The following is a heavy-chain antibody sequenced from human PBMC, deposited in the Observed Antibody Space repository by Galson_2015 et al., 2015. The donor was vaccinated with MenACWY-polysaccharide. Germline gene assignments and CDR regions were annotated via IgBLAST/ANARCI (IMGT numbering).Heavy chain of an antibody. D-gene: IGHD3-3*01. J-gene: IGHJ4*02. CDR1: GFTFSNYA. Sequence: SLRLSCAASGFTFSNYAMSWVRQTPGKGLEWVSLISSGGSTHYADSVKGRFTISRDNSKNTLHLQMNSLRAEDTAVYYCAKGVGDIWSGLDYWGQGTLVTVSS. CDR2: ISSGGST. CDR3: AKGVGDIWSGLDY. V-gene: IGHV3-23*01.